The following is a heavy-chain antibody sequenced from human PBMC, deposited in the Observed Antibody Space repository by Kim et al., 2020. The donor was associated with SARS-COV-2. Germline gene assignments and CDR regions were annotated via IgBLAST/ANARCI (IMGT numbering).Heavy chain of an antibody. J-gene: IGHJ4*02. Sequence: GGSLRLSCSASGFTFSKYAMHWVRQAPGKGQEYVSAMSNNGVSRYYADSVKGRFTISRDNYKDTLYLQMSSLRPEDTAVYYCALIRHRSTEIDYWGQGTLVTVSS. CDR3: ALIRHRSTEIDY. CDR1: GFTFSKYA. D-gene: IGHD3-3*02. V-gene: IGHV3-64D*09. CDR2: MSNNGVSR.